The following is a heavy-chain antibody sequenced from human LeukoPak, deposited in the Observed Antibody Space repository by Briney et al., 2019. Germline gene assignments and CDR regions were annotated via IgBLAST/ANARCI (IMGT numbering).Heavy chain of an antibody. D-gene: IGHD3-3*01. Sequence: GGSLRLSCAASGFTFSSYWMSWVRQAPGNGLEWVANIKQDGSEKYYVDSVKGRFTISRDNAKNSLYLQMSSLRAEDTAVYYCARAKVTYYDFWSGYTYYYYMDVWGKGTTVTVSS. CDR1: GFTFSSYW. CDR3: ARAKVTYYDFWSGYTYYYYMDV. CDR2: IKQDGSEK. J-gene: IGHJ6*03. V-gene: IGHV3-7*01.